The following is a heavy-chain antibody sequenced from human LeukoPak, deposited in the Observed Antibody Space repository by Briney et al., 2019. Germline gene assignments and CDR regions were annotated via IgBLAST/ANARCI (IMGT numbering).Heavy chain of an antibody. V-gene: IGHV1-18*01. J-gene: IGHJ4*02. Sequence: ASVKVSCKASGDTFTSYGISWVRQAPGQGLEWMGWISAYNGNTNYAQNLQGRVTMTTDTSTSTAYMELRSLRSDDTAVYYCTTAYCGDACSFDYWGQGALVTVSS. D-gene: IGHD2-21*02. CDR3: TTAYCGDACSFDY. CDR2: ISAYNGNT. CDR1: GDTFTSYG.